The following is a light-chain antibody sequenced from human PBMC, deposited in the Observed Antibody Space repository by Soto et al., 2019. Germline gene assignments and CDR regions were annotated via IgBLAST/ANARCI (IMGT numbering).Light chain of an antibody. Sequence: EIVLTQSPGTLSLSPGESATLSCRARENVSSSYLAWYQQKPGQAPRLLIYGASSRATGIPDRFSGSGSGTDFTLTISRLEPEDFAVYYCQQYGSSPPWTFGQGTKVEIK. V-gene: IGKV3-20*01. CDR1: ENVSSSY. J-gene: IGKJ1*01. CDR3: QQYGSSPPWT. CDR2: GAS.